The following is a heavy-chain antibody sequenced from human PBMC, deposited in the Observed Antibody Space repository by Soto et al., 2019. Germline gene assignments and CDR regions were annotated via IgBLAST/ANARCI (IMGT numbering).Heavy chain of an antibody. Sequence: EVQLVESGGGLVQPGRSLRLSCAASGFTFDDYAMHWVRQAPGKGLEWVSGISWNSGSIGYADSVKGRFTISRDNAKNSLYLQMTSLRAEDTALYYCAKDITGLELELGYYFDYWGQGPLVSVSS. CDR3: AKDITGLELELGYYFDY. CDR1: GFTFDDYA. CDR2: ISWNSGSI. J-gene: IGHJ4*02. D-gene: IGHD1-7*01. V-gene: IGHV3-9*01.